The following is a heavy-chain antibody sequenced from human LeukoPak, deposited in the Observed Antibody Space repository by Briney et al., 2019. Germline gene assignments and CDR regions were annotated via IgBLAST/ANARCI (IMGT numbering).Heavy chain of an antibody. V-gene: IGHV1-69*05. Sequence: GASVKVSCKASGGTFSSYAISWVRQAPGQGLEWMGGIIPIFGTANYAQKFQGRVTITTDESTSTAYMELSSLRSEDTAVYYCAREEMATYYFDYWGQGTLVTVSS. CDR1: GGTFSSYA. CDR2: IIPIFGTA. D-gene: IGHD5-24*01. CDR3: AREEMATYYFDY. J-gene: IGHJ4*02.